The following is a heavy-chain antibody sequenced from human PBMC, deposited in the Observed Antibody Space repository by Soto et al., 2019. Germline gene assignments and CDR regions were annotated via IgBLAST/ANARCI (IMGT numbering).Heavy chain of an antibody. V-gene: IGHV3-74*01. CDR1: GFTFSSYW. Sequence: EVQLVESGGGLVQPGGSLRLSCAASGFTFSSYWMHWVRQAPGKGLVWVSRINSDGSSTSYADSVKGRFTISRDNAKNTLHRQMSRLSGQDTAVYYCARGGRLNWYFALWGRGTLVTVSS. J-gene: IGHJ2*01. CDR2: INSDGSST. CDR3: ARGGRLNWYFAL. D-gene: IGHD1-26*01.